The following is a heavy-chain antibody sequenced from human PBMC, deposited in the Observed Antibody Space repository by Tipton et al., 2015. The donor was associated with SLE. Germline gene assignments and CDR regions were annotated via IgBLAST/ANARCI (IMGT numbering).Heavy chain of an antibody. V-gene: IGHV4-39*01. CDR2: VFYSGRT. Sequence: TLSLTCAVSGGSISDSSYFWGWIRQPPGKGLEWIGSVFYSGRTYSSASLQSRLTTSVDTSKNQFSLKLSSVTAADTAVYYCARLRGAHSRGYFDYWGQGTLVTVSS. CDR3: ARLRGAHSRGYFDY. D-gene: IGHD3-10*01. J-gene: IGHJ4*02. CDR1: GGSISDSSYF.